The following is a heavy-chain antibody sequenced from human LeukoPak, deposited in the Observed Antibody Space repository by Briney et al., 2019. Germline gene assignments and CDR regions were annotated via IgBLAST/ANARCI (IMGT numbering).Heavy chain of an antibody. V-gene: IGHV4-59*01. CDR1: GGSISGFY. D-gene: IGHD6-6*01. J-gene: IGHJ4*02. Sequence: SETLSLTCTVSGGSISGFYWSWIRQPPGKGLEWIGYIYDSGSTNYNPSLQSRVTISVDTSKNQFSLNLSSVTAADTAVYYCATNAARPWGIFDYWGQGTLVTVSS. CDR2: IYDSGST. CDR3: ATNAARPWGIFDY.